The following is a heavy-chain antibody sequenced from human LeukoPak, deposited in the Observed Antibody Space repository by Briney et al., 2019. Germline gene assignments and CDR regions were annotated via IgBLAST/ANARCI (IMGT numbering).Heavy chain of an antibody. CDR2: INPNSGGT. D-gene: IGHD6-13*01. J-gene: IGHJ5*02. Sequence: SVKVSCKVSGYTLTELSMHWVRQAPGQGLEWMGRINPNSGGTNYAQKFQGRVTMTRDTSISTAYMELSRLRSDDTAVYYCARCRSRIAAAGTCWFDPWGQGTLVTVSS. CDR3: ARCRSRIAAAGTCWFDP. V-gene: IGHV1-2*06. CDR1: GYTLTELS.